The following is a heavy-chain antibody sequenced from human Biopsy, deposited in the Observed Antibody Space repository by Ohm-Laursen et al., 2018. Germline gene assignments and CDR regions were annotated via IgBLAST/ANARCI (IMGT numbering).Heavy chain of an antibody. CDR1: GDSISSDIYY. J-gene: IGHJ5*02. V-gene: IGHV4-39*01. CDR2: IYNSESTST. Sequence: SDTLSLTCTVSGDSISSDIYYWVWIRQPPGKGLEWIGNIYNSESTSTYYNLSLKGRVSISVDTSHNQFSLKLTSVTAADTAVYFCARRVSGSRRVDPWGQGTLVTVSS. CDR3: ARRVSGSRRVDP. D-gene: IGHD2-8*01.